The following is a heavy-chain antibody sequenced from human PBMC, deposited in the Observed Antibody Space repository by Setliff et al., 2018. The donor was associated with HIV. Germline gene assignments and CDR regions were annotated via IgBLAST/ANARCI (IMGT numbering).Heavy chain of an antibody. D-gene: IGHD5-12*01. Sequence: SQTLSLPCVISGDSVSSNSAAWNWIRQSPSRGLEWRGRTYYRSKWYNDYAVSVKSRITINPDTSKNQFSLQLNSVTPEDTAVYYCASSRRLRSSVYYFDYWGQGTLVTVSS. CDR2: TYYRSKWYN. V-gene: IGHV6-1*01. CDR3: ASSRRLRSSVYYFDY. CDR1: GDSVSSNSAA. J-gene: IGHJ4*02.